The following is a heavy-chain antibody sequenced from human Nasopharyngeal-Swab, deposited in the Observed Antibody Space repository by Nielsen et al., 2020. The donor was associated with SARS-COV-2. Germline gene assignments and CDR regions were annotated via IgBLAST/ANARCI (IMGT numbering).Heavy chain of an antibody. CDR1: GYTLTELP. CDR2: FDPEDGET. CDR3: RVVPAAMWYYYYGMDV. V-gene: IGHV1-24*01. Sequence: ASVKVSCRVSGYTLTELPMHWVRQAPGKGLEWMGGFDPEDGETIYAQKFQGRVTMTEDTSTDTAYMELSSLRSEDTAVYYCRVVPAAMWYYYYGMDVWGQGTTVTVSS. J-gene: IGHJ6*02. D-gene: IGHD2-2*01.